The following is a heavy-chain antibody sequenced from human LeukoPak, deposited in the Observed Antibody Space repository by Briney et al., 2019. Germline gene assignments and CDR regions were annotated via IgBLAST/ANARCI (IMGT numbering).Heavy chain of an antibody. CDR3: ARDPSGSYGRD. CDR1: GGSISSYY. Sequence: SETLSLTCTVSGGSISSYYWSWIRQPPGKGLEWIGYIYYSGSTNYNPSLKSRVTISVDTSKNQFSLKLSSVTAADTAVYYCARDPSGSYGRDWGQGTLVTVSS. CDR2: IYYSGST. D-gene: IGHD1-26*01. J-gene: IGHJ4*02. V-gene: IGHV4-59*01.